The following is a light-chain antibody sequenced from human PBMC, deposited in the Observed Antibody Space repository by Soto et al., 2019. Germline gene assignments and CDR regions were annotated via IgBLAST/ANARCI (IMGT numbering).Light chain of an antibody. CDR3: QQYHIWPPWT. Sequence: EIVMTQSPDTLSVSPGEGATLSCRVSQSIRSNLAWYQQRPGQAPRLLMYGASTRADGIPASFTGSGSGTEFTLTISSLQSEDFAVYYCQQYHIWPPWTSGQGTKVELK. CDR1: QSIRSN. V-gene: IGKV3-15*01. CDR2: GAS. J-gene: IGKJ1*01.